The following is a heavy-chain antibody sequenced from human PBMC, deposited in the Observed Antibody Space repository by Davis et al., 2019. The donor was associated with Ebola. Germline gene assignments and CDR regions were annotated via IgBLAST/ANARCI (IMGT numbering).Heavy chain of an antibody. Sequence: MPSETLSLTCTVSGYSISSGYYWGWIRQPPGKGLEWIGSIYYSGSTYYNPSLKSRVTISVDTSKNQFSLKLSSVTAADTAVYYCARDVGPITIFLHYGMDVWGQGTTVTVSS. J-gene: IGHJ6*02. D-gene: IGHD3-9*01. CDR3: ARDVGPITIFLHYGMDV. V-gene: IGHV4-38-2*02. CDR1: GYSISSGYY. CDR2: IYYSGST.